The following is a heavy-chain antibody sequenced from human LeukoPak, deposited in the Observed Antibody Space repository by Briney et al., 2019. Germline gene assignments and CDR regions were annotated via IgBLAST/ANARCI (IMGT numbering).Heavy chain of an antibody. CDR2: IDPGDGRT. D-gene: IGHD1-1*01. Sequence: ASVKVSCKASGYTFTTNYMQWLRQAPGQGLEWMGVIDPGDGRTSYAQKFQGRVTITADESTSTAYMELSSLRAEDTAVYYCAKGVGSLLEDSGEFDYWGQGTLVTVSS. CDR3: AKGVGSLLEDSGEFDY. CDR1: GYTFTTNY. V-gene: IGHV1-46*01. J-gene: IGHJ4*02.